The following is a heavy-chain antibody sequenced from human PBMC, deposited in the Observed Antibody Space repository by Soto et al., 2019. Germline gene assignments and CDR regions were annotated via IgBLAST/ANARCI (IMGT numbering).Heavy chain of an antibody. CDR3: ARSGSGRGGWFDP. CDR2: INHSRST. CDR1: GGSFSGYY. Sequence: PSETLSLTCAVYGGSFSGYYWSWIRQPPGKGLEWIGEINHSRSTNYNPSLKSRVTISVDTSKNQFSLKLSSVTAADTAVYYCARSGSGRGGWFDPWGQGTLVTVSS. J-gene: IGHJ5*02. V-gene: IGHV4-34*01. D-gene: IGHD3-10*01.